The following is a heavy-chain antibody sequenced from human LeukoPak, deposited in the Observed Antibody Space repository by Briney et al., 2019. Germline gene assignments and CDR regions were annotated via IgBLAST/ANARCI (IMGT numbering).Heavy chain of an antibody. V-gene: IGHV3-23*01. CDR1: AFTFSTYA. D-gene: IGHD6-19*01. CDR2: ISGGGDHT. Sequence: GGSLRLSCAASAFTFSTYAMSWVRQAPGQGLEWVSTISGGGDHTYYADSVKGRFTISRDNSKNTLFLQMTSLRADDTAVYYCAKHPTGWYLGYFDYWGQGTLVTVSS. CDR3: AKHPTGWYLGYFDY. J-gene: IGHJ4*02.